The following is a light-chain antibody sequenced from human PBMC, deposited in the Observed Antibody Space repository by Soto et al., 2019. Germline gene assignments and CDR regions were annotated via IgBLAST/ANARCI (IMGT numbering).Light chain of an antibody. V-gene: IGKV1-27*01. Sequence: DIQMTQSPSSLSASVGDRVTITCRASQDISNYLAWYQQKPGEVPKLLIYAASTLQEGVQSRFSGGGSVTLFTLTISSLQPDDVATYYCQKYSSAPKTFGRGTRLEIK. CDR3: QKYSSAPKT. CDR1: QDISNY. CDR2: AAS. J-gene: IGKJ2*01.